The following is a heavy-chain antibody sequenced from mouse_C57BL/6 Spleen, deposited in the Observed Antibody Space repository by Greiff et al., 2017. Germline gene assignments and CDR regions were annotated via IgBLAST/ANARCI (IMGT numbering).Heavy chain of an antibody. CDR1: GYTFTDYY. Sequence: EVQLQQSGPVLVKPGASVKMSCKASGYTFTDYYMNWVKQSHGKSLEWIGVINPYNGGTSYNQKFKGKATLTVDKSSSTAYMELNSLTSEDSAVYYCAREEHLAWCAYWGQGTLVTVSA. CDR2: INPYNGGT. J-gene: IGHJ3*01. V-gene: IGHV1-19*01. CDR3: AREEHLAWCAY.